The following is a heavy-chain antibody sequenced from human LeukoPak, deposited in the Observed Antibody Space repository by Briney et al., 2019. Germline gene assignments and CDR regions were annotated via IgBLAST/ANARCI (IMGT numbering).Heavy chain of an antibody. CDR2: TFYRSKWYY. J-gene: IGHJ5*02. CDR1: GDSVSSNDAS. CDR3: AREVAMIRGVKNWFDR. Sequence: SQTPSLTCAISGDSVSSNDASWNWIRQSPSRGLEWLGRTFYRSKWYYDYEASLKSRVTINPDTSKNQFSLQLNSVTPEDTAMYYCAREVAMIRGVKNWFDRWGQGTLVTVSS. V-gene: IGHV6-1*01. D-gene: IGHD3-10*01.